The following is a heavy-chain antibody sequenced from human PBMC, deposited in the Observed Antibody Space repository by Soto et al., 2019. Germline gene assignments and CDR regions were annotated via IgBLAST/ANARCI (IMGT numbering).Heavy chain of an antibody. D-gene: IGHD1-26*01. CDR3: VRVVGTPPYYFDY. J-gene: IGHJ4*02. CDR1: GLTFSDYW. Sequence: GGSMRLSCAASGLTFSDYWMYWVRQAPGKGLEWVSHLNTIGSSTVYADFVKGRFTISRDNAKNTLYLQMNTLTAEDTAVYFCVRVVGTPPYYFDYWGQGTLVTVSS. CDR2: LNTIGSST. V-gene: IGHV3-74*01.